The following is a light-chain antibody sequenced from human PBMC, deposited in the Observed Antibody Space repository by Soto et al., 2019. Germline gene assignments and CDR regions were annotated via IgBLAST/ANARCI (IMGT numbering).Light chain of an antibody. Sequence: IEVTQSPSSLSASVGDRVTITCRASQDISSYLAWYQQKPGKAPKLLIYAASTLQSGVPSRFSGSGSGTDFTLTISSLQPEDFATYSCQQLNSYPWTFGQGTKVDI. CDR3: QQLNSYPWT. J-gene: IGKJ1*01. CDR1: QDISSY. CDR2: AAS. V-gene: IGKV1-9*01.